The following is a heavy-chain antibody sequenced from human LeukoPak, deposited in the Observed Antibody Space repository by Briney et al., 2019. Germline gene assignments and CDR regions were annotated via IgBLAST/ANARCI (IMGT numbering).Heavy chain of an antibody. CDR3: ARVLKNGWSLYDY. D-gene: IGHD6-19*01. J-gene: IGHJ4*02. V-gene: IGHV1-3*01. CDR2: INAGNGNT. Sequence: ASVKVSCKASGYTFTTYAMHWVRQAPGQRLEWMGWINAGNGNTKYSQKFQGRVTITRDTSASTAYMELSNLRSEDTAVYFCARVLKNGWSLYDYWDQGTLVTVSS. CDR1: GYTFTTYA.